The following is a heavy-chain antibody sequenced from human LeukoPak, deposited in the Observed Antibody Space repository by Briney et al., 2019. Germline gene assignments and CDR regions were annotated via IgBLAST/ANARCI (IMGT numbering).Heavy chain of an antibody. J-gene: IGHJ6*03. CDR1: GFTVSSNY. V-gene: IGHV3-53*05. CDR2: IYSGGST. Sequence: GGSLRLSCAVSGFTVSSNYMSWIRQAPGKGLEWVSVIYSGGSTYYADSVKGRFTISRDNSKNTLYLQMNSLRAEDTAVYYCAKQGPIHYYMDVWGKGTTVTVSS. CDR3: AKQGPIHYYMDV.